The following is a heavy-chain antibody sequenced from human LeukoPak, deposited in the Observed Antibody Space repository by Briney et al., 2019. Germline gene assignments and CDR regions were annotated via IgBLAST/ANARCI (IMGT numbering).Heavy chain of an antibody. CDR3: ASSSLYGSGSYSMGY. CDR1: GGSFSGYY. V-gene: IGHV4-34*01. J-gene: IGHJ4*02. Sequence: SETLSLTCAVYGGSFSGYYWSWIRQPPGKGLEWIGEINHSGSTNYNPSLKSRVTISVDTSKNQFSLKLSSVTAADTAVYYCASSSLYGSGSYSMGYWGQGTLVTVSS. D-gene: IGHD3-10*01. CDR2: INHSGST.